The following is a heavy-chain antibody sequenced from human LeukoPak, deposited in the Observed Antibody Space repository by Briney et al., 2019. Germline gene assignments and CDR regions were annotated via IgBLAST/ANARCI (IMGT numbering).Heavy chain of an antibody. CDR1: GYSISSGYY. J-gene: IGHJ5*02. V-gene: IGHV4-38-2*02. Sequence: PSETLSLTCTVSGYSISSGYYWGWIRQPPGKGLEWIGSIYHSGSASYNPSLKSRVTISVDTSKDHFSLKLSSVTAADTAVYYCARGRVEYYYDSSGSTLWFDPWGQGTLVTVSS. CDR3: ARGRVEYYYDSSGSTLWFDP. D-gene: IGHD3-22*01. CDR2: IYHSGSA.